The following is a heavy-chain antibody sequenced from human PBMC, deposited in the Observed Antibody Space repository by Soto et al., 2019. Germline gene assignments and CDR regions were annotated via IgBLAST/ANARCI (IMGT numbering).Heavy chain of an antibody. Sequence: QVQLVQSGAEVKKPGSSVKVSCKASGGTFSSYAISWVRQAPGQGLEWMGGIIPMFGTADYAQKFQGRVTITADESTSTAYMELSSLRSEDTAVYYCASQGYCISTSCPNYYYGMDVWGQGTTVTVSS. CDR2: IIPMFGTA. CDR1: GGTFSSYA. J-gene: IGHJ6*02. CDR3: ASQGYCISTSCPNYYYGMDV. V-gene: IGHV1-69*12. D-gene: IGHD2-2*01.